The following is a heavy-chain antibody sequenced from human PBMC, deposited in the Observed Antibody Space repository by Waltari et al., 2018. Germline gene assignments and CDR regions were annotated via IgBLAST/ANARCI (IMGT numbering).Heavy chain of an antibody. V-gene: IGHV3-23*01. CDR1: GFTFKSNV. Sequence: EVQLLESGGGLIQPGGSLGLSCAASGFTFKSNVLSCVRQAPGKGVAWFSSINASVTTPFFSDSVKCRFTLSRYNSNNTLYLQMNSLRAEDTAVYYCAKNSPYGTTWFGGVDPWGQGTLVTVSS. CDR3: AKNSPYGTTWFGGVDP. CDR2: INASVTTP. D-gene: IGHD3-10*01. J-gene: IGHJ5*02.